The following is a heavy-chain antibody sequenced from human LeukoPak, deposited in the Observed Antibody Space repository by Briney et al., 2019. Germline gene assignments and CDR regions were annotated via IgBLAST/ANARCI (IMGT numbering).Heavy chain of an antibody. V-gene: IGHV1-8*01. D-gene: IGHD2-2*01. CDR3: ARGPRYCSSTSCSKDAFDI. CDR1: GYTFTSYD. Sequence: ASVKVSCKASGYTFTSYDINWVRRATGQGLEWMGWMNPNSGNTGYAQKFQGRVTMTRNTSISTAYMELSSLRSEDTAVYYCARGPRYCSSTSCSKDAFDIWGQGTMVTVSS. J-gene: IGHJ3*02. CDR2: MNPNSGNT.